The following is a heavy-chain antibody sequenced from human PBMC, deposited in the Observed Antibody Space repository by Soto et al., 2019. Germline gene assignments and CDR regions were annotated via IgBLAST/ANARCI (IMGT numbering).Heavy chain of an antibody. Sequence: QVQLVQSGAEVKKPGASVKVSCKASGYTFTRYDMHWVRQAPGQRLEWMGWINAGNANTKYSQKFQGRVTITRDTSAGTAYMELSSLRSEDTAVNYCARGHYGDDYNWFDPWGQGTLVTVSS. CDR3: ARGHYGDDYNWFDP. V-gene: IGHV1-3*01. CDR2: INAGNANT. CDR1: GYTFTRYD. J-gene: IGHJ5*02. D-gene: IGHD4-17*01.